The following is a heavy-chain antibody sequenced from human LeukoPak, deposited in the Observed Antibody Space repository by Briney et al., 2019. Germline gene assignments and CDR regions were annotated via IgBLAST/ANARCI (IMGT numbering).Heavy chain of an antibody. CDR1: GVSFYDYY. V-gene: IGHV4-34*01. J-gene: IGHJ4*02. D-gene: IGHD4-17*01. CDR3: TRMTTGHDY. Sequence: SETLSLTCAVSGVSFYDYYWAWVRQTPGKGLEWIVEINHSGYTNESPSLKSRVTLSIDTSRKQFSLNLRSVTVADAGTYYCTRMTTGHDYWGQGTLVTVSS. CDR2: INHSGYT.